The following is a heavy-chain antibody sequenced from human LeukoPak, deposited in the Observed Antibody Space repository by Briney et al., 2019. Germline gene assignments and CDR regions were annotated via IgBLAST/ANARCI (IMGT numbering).Heavy chain of an antibody. V-gene: IGHV4-34*01. CDR1: GGSFSGYY. CDR2: INHSGST. Sequence: SETLSLTCAVYGGSFSGYYWSWIRQPPGKGLEWIGEINHSGSTYYNPSLKSRVTISVDTSKNQFSLKLSSVTAADTAVYYCAAQILLCHYYWGQGALVTVSS. CDR3: AAQILLCHYY. J-gene: IGHJ4*02. D-gene: IGHD2/OR15-2a*01.